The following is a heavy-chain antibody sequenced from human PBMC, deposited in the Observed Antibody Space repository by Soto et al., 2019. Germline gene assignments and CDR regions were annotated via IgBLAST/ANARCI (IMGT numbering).Heavy chain of an antibody. J-gene: IGHJ4*02. D-gene: IGHD1-26*01. CDR2: IFNSGST. CDR1: GDSVSSGTYY. CDR3: ATYTGSSYGRLDY. Sequence: SETLSLTCFVSGDSVSSGTYYWSWIRQPPGMGLEWIGNIFNSGSTNYNPSLRSRVTISVDTSKNQFSLKLSSVTAADTAVYYCATYTGSSYGRLDYWGKGALVTVSS. V-gene: IGHV4-61*01.